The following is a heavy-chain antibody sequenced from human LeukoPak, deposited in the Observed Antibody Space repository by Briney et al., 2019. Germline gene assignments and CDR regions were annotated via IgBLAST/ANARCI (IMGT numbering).Heavy chain of an antibody. D-gene: IGHD3-22*01. V-gene: IGHV3-13*01. CDR2: IGVGFDT. Sequence: PGGSLRLSCATSGFSFGSSDFHWVRQATGKSLEWVSGIGVGFDTYYPDSVKGRFTIYRENARDSLYLQMTNLRADDTAVYFCAREVHDSRSVGWSLDLWGRGTLVTVSS. J-gene: IGHJ2*01. CDR1: GFSFGSSD. CDR3: AREVHDSRSVGWSLDL.